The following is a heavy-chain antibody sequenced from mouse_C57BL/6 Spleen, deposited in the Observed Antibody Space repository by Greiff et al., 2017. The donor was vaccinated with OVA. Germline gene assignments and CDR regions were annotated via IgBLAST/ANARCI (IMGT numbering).Heavy chain of an antibody. Sequence: QVQLQQPGTELVKPGASVKLSCKASGYTFTSYWMHWVKQRPGQGLEWIGNINPSNGGPNYNEKFKSKATLTVDKSSRTAYMQLSRLTSDDFAVYDCASPYCSNRYFDVWGTGTTVTVSA. J-gene: IGHJ1*03. CDR1: GYTFTSYW. CDR3: ASPYCSNRYFDV. CDR2: INPSNGGP. V-gene: IGHV1-53*01. D-gene: IGHD2-5*01.